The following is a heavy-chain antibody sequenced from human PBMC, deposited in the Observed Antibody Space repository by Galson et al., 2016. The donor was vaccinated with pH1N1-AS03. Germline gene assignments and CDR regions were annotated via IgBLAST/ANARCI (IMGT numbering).Heavy chain of an antibody. J-gene: IGHJ6*02. CDR3: TRDRVVVGEGWYYGMDA. D-gene: IGHD3-16*01. Sequence: SLRLSCAASGFTVSSNYMSWVRQAPGKGLEWVSDIYISGTTYYADSVKGRFTISRANSKNTLYLQMNSLRAEDTAVYYGTRDRVVVGEGWYYGMDAWGQGTTVTVSS. CDR1: GFTVSSNY. V-gene: IGHV3-53*01. CDR2: IYISGTT.